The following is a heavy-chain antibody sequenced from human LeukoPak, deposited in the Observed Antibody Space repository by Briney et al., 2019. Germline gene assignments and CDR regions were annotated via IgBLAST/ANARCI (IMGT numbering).Heavy chain of an antibody. CDR1: GGSISSYY. Sequence: SETLSLTCTVSGGSISSYYWSWIRQPAGKGLEWIGRIYTSGSTNYNPSLKSRVTMSVDTSKNQFSLKLSSVTAADTAVYYCARDLRLADYYYYYMDVWGKGTTVTVSS. D-gene: IGHD5/OR15-5a*01. V-gene: IGHV4-4*07. J-gene: IGHJ6*03. CDR2: IYTSGST. CDR3: ARDLRLADYYYYYMDV.